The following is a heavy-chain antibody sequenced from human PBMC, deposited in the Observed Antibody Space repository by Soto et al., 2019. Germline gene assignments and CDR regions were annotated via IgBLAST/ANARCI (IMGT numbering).Heavy chain of an antibody. D-gene: IGHD3-3*02. CDR3: ARLSVEFDY. V-gene: IGHV4-39*01. CDR2: IYYSGST. J-gene: IGHJ4*02. Sequence: PSETLSLTCTVSGGSISSSSYYWGWIRQPPGKGLEWIGSIYYSGSTYYNPSLKSRVTISVDTSKNQFSLKLSSVTAADTAVYYCARLSVEFDYWGQGTLVTVYS. CDR1: GGSISSSSYY.